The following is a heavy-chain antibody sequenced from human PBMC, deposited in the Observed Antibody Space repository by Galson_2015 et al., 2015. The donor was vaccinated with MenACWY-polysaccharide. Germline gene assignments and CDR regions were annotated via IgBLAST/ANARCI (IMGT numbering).Heavy chain of an antibody. D-gene: IGHD6-13*01. Sequence: SLRLSCAASGFTFSSYAMSWVRQAPGKGLEWVSAISGSGGSTYYADSVKGRFTTSRDNSKNTLYLQMNSLRAEDTAVYYCAKEGATVAAAGTRGEYYWGQGTLVTVSS. CDR2: ISGSGGST. CDR1: GFTFSSYA. CDR3: AKEGATVAAAGTRGEYY. J-gene: IGHJ4*02. V-gene: IGHV3-23*01.